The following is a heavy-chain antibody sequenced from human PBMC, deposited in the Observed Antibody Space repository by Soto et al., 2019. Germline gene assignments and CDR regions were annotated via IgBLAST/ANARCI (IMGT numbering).Heavy chain of an antibody. Sequence: ASVKVSCKASGYTFSTYGMHWVRQAPGQSLEWMGWLNGGTGQARYSQRFQDRVIITRDTSASTGYMELSSLRSEDTAVYYCARGKGMEENYFYYGLDIGGQGTTVTAP. J-gene: IGHJ6*02. CDR1: GYTFSTYG. CDR3: ARGKGMEENYFYYGLDI. D-gene: IGHD1-1*01. CDR2: LNGGTGQA. V-gene: IGHV1-3*01.